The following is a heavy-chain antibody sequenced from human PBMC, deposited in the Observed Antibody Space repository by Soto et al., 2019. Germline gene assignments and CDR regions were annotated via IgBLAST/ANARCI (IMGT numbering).Heavy chain of an antibody. J-gene: IGHJ5*02. CDR2: ISSSSSTI. Sequence: PGGSLRLSCAASGFTSSSYSMNWVRQAPGKGLEWVSYISSSSSTIYYADSVKGRFTISRDNAKNSLYLQMNSLRDEDTAVYYCARYSSGPTGRITWGQGTLVTVSS. CDR3: ARYSSGPTGRIT. V-gene: IGHV3-48*02. CDR1: GFTSSSYS. D-gene: IGHD6-19*01.